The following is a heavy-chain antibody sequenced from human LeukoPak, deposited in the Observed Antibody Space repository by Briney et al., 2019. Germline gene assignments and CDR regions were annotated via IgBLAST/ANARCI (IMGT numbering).Heavy chain of an antibody. Sequence: GGSLRLSCAASGFTVSSNYMSWVRQAPGKGLEWVSVIYRGGSTYYADSVKGRFTISRDNSKNTLYLQMNSQRAEDTAVYYCTRDLPLTGESSGYSAFEIWGQGTMVTVSS. CDR3: TRDLPLTGESSGYSAFEI. CDR1: GFTVSSNY. J-gene: IGHJ3*02. CDR2: IYRGGST. D-gene: IGHD3-22*01. V-gene: IGHV3-53*01.